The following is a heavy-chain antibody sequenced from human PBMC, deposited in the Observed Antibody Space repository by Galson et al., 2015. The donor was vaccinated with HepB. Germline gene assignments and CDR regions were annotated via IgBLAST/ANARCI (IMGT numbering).Heavy chain of an antibody. CDR1: GFSFSSNW. D-gene: IGHD2-15*01. V-gene: IGHV3-7*03. CDR2: INQDGSEK. CDR3: ARWGCSGDSCPIDY. J-gene: IGHJ4*02. Sequence: SLRLSCAASGFSFSSNWMSWVRQAPGKGLEWVANINQDGSEKYYVDSVKGRFTVSRDNAKNSLYLQVNSLRAEDTAVYYCARWGCSGDSCPIDYWGQGSRVTVSS.